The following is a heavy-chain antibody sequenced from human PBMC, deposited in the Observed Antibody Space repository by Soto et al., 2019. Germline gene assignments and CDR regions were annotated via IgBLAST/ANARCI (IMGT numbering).Heavy chain of an antibody. J-gene: IGHJ4*02. CDR3: ATSIAVAGPEFDY. CDR2: IGTAGDT. V-gene: IGHV3-13*01. Sequence: GGSLRLSCAASGFTFSSYDMHLVRRATGKGLEWVSAIGTAGDTYYPGSVKGRFTISRENAKNSLYLQMNSLRAGDTAVYYCATSIAVAGPEFDYWGQGTLVTVSS. D-gene: IGHD6-19*01. CDR1: GFTFSSYD.